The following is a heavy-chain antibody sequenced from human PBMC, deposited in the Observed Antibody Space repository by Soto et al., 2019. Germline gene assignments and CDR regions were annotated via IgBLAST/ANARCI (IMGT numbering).Heavy chain of an antibody. J-gene: IGHJ4*02. CDR1: GGSFSGYY. Sequence: SETLSLTCAVYGGSFSGYYWSWIRQPPGKGLEWIGEINHSGSNNFNPSLKSRVTISVDTSKNQFSLKLSSVTAADTAVYYCARGKSYDYVWGSYRYSSPYFDYWGQGTLVTVSS. D-gene: IGHD3-16*02. CDR3: ARGKSYDYVWGSYRYSSPYFDY. V-gene: IGHV4-34*01. CDR2: INHSGSN.